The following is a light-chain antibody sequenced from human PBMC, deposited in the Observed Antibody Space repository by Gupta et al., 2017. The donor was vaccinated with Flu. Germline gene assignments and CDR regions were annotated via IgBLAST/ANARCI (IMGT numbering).Light chain of an antibody. CDR1: NIRRKN. CDR2: DDN. Sequence: SYVLTQPPSVSAAPGQTASLAGGGDNIRRKNVHWHQQRPGQAPVVVVYDDNDRPSGIPERFSGSNSGNTATLTITRVEAWDEADYYCQVWDSTTDHWVFGGGTRLTVL. CDR3: QVWDSTTDHWV. J-gene: IGLJ3*02. V-gene: IGLV3-21*02.